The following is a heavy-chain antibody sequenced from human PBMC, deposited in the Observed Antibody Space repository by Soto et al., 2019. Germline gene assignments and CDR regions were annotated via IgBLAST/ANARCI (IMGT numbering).Heavy chain of an antibody. CDR3: AKDRGVSLAVAGTSAFDI. J-gene: IGHJ3*02. Sequence: QLGGSLRLSCAASGFTFSSYAMSWVRQAPGKGLEWVSAISGSVGSTYYADSVKGRLTISRDNSKNTLYLQMISLRAEETAVYYCAKDRGVSLAVAGTSAFDIWGQGTMVTVSS. V-gene: IGHV3-23*01. CDR2: ISGSVGST. D-gene: IGHD6-19*01. CDR1: GFTFSSYA.